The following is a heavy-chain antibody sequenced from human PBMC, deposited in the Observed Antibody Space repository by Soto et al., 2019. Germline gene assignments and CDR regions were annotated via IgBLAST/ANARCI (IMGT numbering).Heavy chain of an antibody. CDR2: IIPIFGTA. J-gene: IGHJ6*02. Sequence: SVKVSCKASGGTFSSYAISWVRQAPGQGLEWMGGIIPIFGTANYAQKFQGRVTITADKSTSTAYMELSSLRSEETAVYSSASNPDVVVPATHSNYYDYYGMDVWGQGTPVTVAS. V-gene: IGHV1-69*06. D-gene: IGHD2-2*01. CDR3: ASNPDVVVPATHSNYYDYYGMDV. CDR1: GGTFSSYA.